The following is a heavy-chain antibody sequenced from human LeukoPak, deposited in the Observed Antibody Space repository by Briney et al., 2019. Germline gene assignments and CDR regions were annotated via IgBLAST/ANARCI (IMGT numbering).Heavy chain of an antibody. Sequence: GGSLRLSCAASGFTFSSYAMSWVRQAPGKGLGWVSAISGSGGSTYYADSVKGRFTISRDNSKNTLYLQMSSLRAEDTAVYYCARTYDFWSGDEPYYYYGMDVWGQGTTVTVSS. CDR3: ARTYDFWSGDEPYYYYGMDV. CDR1: GFTFSSYA. V-gene: IGHV3-23*01. CDR2: ISGSGGST. D-gene: IGHD3-3*01. J-gene: IGHJ6*02.